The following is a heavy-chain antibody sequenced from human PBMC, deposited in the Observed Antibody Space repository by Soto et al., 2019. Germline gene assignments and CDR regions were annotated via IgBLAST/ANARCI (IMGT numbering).Heavy chain of an antibody. CDR1: GFTFSDYY. J-gene: IGHJ4*02. V-gene: IGHV3-11*01. CDR2: ISSSGSTI. Sequence: QVQLVESGGGLVKPGGSLRLSCAASGFTFSDYYMSWIRQAPGKGLEWVSYISSSGSTIYYADSVKGRFTISRYNVKNSLYVKRTSSVAEDTTEYYCSRDRPTEHSSSWQLWVFDYWGQGTLVTASS. D-gene: IGHD6-13*01. CDR3: SRDRPTEHSSSWQLWVFDY.